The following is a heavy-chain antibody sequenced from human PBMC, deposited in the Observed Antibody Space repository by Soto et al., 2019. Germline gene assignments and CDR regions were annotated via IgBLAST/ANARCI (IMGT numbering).Heavy chain of an antibody. CDR2: IRGDNGAT. D-gene: IGHD6-13*01. J-gene: IGHJ4*02. V-gene: IGHV3-21*01. CDR1: GFTLRSYG. CDR3: ARDYPGYSSSWGAHYFDY. Sequence: PGGSLRLSCSASGFTLRSYGMSWVRQAPGKGLEWVAAIRGDNGATYYADSVKGRFTISRDNAKNSLYLQMNSLRAEDTAVYYCARDYPGYSSSWGAHYFDYWGQGTLVTVSS.